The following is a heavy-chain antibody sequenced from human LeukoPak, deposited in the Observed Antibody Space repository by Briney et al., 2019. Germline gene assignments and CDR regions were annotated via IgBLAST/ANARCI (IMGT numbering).Heavy chain of an antibody. V-gene: IGHV3-21*04. Sequence: GGSLRLSCAASGFTFSSYSMNWVRQAPGKGLEWVSSISSSSSYIYYADSVKGRFTISRDNAKNSLYLQMNSLRAEDTAVYYCARVAVTPSSPIDYWGQGTLVTVSS. D-gene: IGHD4-23*01. CDR2: ISSSSSYI. CDR1: GFTFSSYS. J-gene: IGHJ4*02. CDR3: ARVAVTPSSPIDY.